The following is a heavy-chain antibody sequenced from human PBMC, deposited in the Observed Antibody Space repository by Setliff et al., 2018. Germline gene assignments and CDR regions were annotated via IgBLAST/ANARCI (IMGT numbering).Heavy chain of an antibody. D-gene: IGHD1-26*01. CDR1: GGSISDNVYF. Sequence: SETLSLTCTVPGGSISDNVYFWGWVRQPPGKGLEWIGNIYFGGNTYFNPSFKSRVTMSIDTSNSQFSLKLSSVTAADTAIYYCARDASASDGRNAFDIWGQGTMVTVSS. V-gene: IGHV4-39*07. J-gene: IGHJ3*02. CDR3: ARDASASDGRNAFDI. CDR2: IYFGGNT.